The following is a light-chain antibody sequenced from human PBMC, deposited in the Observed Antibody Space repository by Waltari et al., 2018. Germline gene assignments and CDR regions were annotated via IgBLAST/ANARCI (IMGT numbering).Light chain of an antibody. CDR1: QSIGSR. Sequence: EIVLTQSPDFQSVAPKENVTITCRASQSIGSRLHWYQQKPYQSPKLLIKYASQSISGVPSRFSGSGSGTDFTLTINSLEAEDVAVYYCHQIASLPRTFGPGTKVEIK. V-gene: IGKV6D-21*02. J-gene: IGKJ1*01. CDR2: YAS. CDR3: HQIASLPRT.